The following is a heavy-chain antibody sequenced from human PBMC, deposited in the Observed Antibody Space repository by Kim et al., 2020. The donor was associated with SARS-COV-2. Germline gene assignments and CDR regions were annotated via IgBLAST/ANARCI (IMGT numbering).Heavy chain of an antibody. CDR1: GYTFTSYA. V-gene: IGHV7-4-1*02. Sequence: ASVKVPCKASGYTFTSYAMNWVRQAPGQGLEWMGWINTNTGNPTYAQGFTGRFVFSLDTSVSTAYLQISSLKAEDTAVYYCASSPNNDYVWGSPDLFDYWGQGTLVTVSS. J-gene: IGHJ4*02. CDR2: INTNTGNP. D-gene: IGHD3-16*01. CDR3: ASSPNNDYVWGSPDLFDY.